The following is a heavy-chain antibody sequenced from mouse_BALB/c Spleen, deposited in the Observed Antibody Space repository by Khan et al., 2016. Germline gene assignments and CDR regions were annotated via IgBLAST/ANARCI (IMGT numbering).Heavy chain of an antibody. Sequence: QVQLKESGPELVRPGVSVKISCKGSGYTFTDYAMHWVKQSHAKSLEWIGVISTYSGNTNYNQKFKGKATLTVDKSSSTAYMELARLTYEDFAIDYCARGVSPYYYAMDYWGQGTSVTVSS. CDR2: ISTYSGNT. CDR3: ARGVSPYYYAMDY. J-gene: IGHJ4*01. V-gene: IGHV1S137*01. D-gene: IGHD2-2*01. CDR1: GYTFTDYA.